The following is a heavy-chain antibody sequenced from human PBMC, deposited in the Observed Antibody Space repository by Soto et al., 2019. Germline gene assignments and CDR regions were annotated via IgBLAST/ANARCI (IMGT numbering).Heavy chain of an antibody. Sequence: QITLKASGPTLVKPTQTLTLTCTFSGFSLSTSGVGVGWIRQPPGKALEWLALIYWDDDKRYSPSLKSRLTITKDTSKNQVVLTMTNMDPVDTATYYCAHRPSYCSGGSCYSGFDYWGQGTLVTVSS. CDR2: IYWDDDK. CDR3: AHRPSYCSGGSCYSGFDY. V-gene: IGHV2-5*02. D-gene: IGHD2-15*01. J-gene: IGHJ4*02. CDR1: GFSLSTSGVG.